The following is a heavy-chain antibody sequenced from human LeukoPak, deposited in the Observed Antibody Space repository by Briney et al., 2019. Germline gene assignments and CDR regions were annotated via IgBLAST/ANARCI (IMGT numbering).Heavy chain of an antibody. CDR1: GFTFSRYW. D-gene: IGHD3-10*01. Sequence: GESLRLSCAASGFTFSRYWIHWVRQAPGKGLEWVSRINPDGSTTTYADSVKGRFTISRDNAKNTLYLQMNSLRAEDTAVYYCARGLLSNVDRGVPLDVWGKGTTVTVSS. CDR2: INPDGSTT. CDR3: ARGLLSNVDRGVPLDV. J-gene: IGHJ6*03. V-gene: IGHV3-74*01.